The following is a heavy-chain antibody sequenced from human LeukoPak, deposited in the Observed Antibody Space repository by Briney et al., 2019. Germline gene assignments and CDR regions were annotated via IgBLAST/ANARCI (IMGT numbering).Heavy chain of an antibody. J-gene: IGHJ6*03. Sequence: SVKVSCKASGFTFTSSAMQWVRQARGQRLEWIGWIVVGSGNTNYAQKFQERVTITRDMSTSTAYIELSSLRSEDTAVYYCAADRSRGEYGSGSYYRSGSGRIYYYMDVWGKGTKVTVSS. CDR1: GFTFTSSA. V-gene: IGHV1-58*02. D-gene: IGHD3-10*01. CDR3: AADRSRGEYGSGSYYRSGSGRIYYYMDV. CDR2: IVVGSGNT.